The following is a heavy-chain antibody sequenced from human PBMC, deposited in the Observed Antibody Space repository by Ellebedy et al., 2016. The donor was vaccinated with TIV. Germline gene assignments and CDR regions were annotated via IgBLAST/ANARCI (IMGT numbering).Heavy chain of an antibody. CDR1: GFTFTSSA. CDR3: AAGLKWELLPRGDY. Sequence: AASVKVSCKASGFTFTSSAMQWVRQARGQRLEWIGWIVVGSGNTNYAQKFQERVTIIRDMSTSTAYMELRSLRSEDTAVYYCAAGLKWELLPRGDYWGQGTLVTVSS. CDR2: IVVGSGNT. J-gene: IGHJ4*02. D-gene: IGHD1-26*01. V-gene: IGHV1-58*02.